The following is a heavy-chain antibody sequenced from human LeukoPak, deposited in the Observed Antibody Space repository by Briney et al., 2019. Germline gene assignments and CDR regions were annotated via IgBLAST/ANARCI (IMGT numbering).Heavy chain of an antibody. CDR2: IYYSGST. V-gene: IGHV4-39*02. D-gene: IGHD4-17*01. J-gene: IGHJ4*02. CDR3: ASGLRSTGRSGNYFDY. Sequence: PSETLSLTCTVPGDSVSSSNYYWGWIRQPPGKGLEWIGSIYYSGSTYYNPSLKSRITISSDPSKNHFSLELSSVTAADTAIYFCASGLRSTGRSGNYFDYWGPGTLVAVSS. CDR1: GDSVSSSNYY.